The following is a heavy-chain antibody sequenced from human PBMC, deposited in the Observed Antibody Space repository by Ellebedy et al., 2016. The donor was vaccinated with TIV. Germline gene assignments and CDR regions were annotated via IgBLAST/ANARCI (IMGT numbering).Heavy chain of an antibody. CDR1: GFDFSNYH. CDR3: ATDEGGSYDS. D-gene: IGHD1-26*01. V-gene: IGHV3-74*01. Sequence: GESLKISCAASGFDFSNYHMHWIRQAPGKGLEWVSRISRDGDIGGYAEFAKGRFTVSRDNTKNTLYLQMSGLRADDSAVYYCATDEGGSYDSWGQGTRVSVSS. J-gene: IGHJ4*02. CDR2: ISRDGDIG.